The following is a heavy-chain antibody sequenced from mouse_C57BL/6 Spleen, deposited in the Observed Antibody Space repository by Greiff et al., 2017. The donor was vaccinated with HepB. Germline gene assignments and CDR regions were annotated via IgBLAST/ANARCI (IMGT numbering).Heavy chain of an antibody. V-gene: IGHV1-7*01. CDR2: INPSSGYT. Sequence: VQLQQSGAELAKPGASVKLSCKASGYTFTSYWMHWVKQRPGQGLEWIGYINPSSGYTKYNQKFKDKATLTADKSSSTAYMQLRSLTYGDSAFDYCARREVDYWFAYWGQGTLVTVSA. D-gene: IGHD2-4*01. CDR1: GYTFTSYW. CDR3: ARREVDYWFAY. J-gene: IGHJ3*01.